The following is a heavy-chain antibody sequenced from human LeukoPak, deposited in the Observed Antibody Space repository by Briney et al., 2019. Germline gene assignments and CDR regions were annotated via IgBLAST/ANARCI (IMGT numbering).Heavy chain of an antibody. CDR2: ISWNGGST. V-gene: IGHV3-64*01. Sequence: GGSLRLSCAASGFTFSSYAMHWVRQAPGKGLEYVSAISWNGGSTYYAYSVKGRFTISRDNSKNKLYLQMDSLRAEDMAVYYCARDRYDDSSGQPAGYSFDYWGQGTLVTVSS. D-gene: IGHD3-22*01. J-gene: IGHJ4*02. CDR3: ARDRYDDSSGQPAGYSFDY. CDR1: GFTFSSYA.